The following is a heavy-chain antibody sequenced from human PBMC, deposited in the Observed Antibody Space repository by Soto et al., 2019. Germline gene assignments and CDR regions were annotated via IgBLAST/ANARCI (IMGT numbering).Heavy chain of an antibody. J-gene: IGHJ4*02. CDR1: GGSFSGYY. CDR3: ARGPLYGRYSSSWYRPFDY. V-gene: IGHV4-34*01. Sequence: QVQLQQWGAGLLKPSETLSLTCAVYGGSFSGYYWSWIRQPPGKGLEWSGEINHSGSTNYNPSLKSRVTISVATSKNQFSLKLSSVTAADTAVYYCARGPLYGRYSSSWYRPFDYWGQGTLVTVSS. CDR2: INHSGST. D-gene: IGHD6-13*01.